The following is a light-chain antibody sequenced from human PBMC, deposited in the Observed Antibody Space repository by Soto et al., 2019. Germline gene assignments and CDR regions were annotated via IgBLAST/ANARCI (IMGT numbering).Light chain of an antibody. Sequence: QSVLTQPPSASGSPGQSVTISCTGTSSDVGRYNYISWYQQRPGKAPKLIIYEVSKRPSGVPDRLSGFKYGNTASLTVSGLQAEDEADYYCSSYAGNSRYVFGTRTKVTAL. CDR2: EVS. V-gene: IGLV2-8*01. J-gene: IGLJ1*01. CDR1: SSDVGRYNY. CDR3: SSYAGNSRYV.